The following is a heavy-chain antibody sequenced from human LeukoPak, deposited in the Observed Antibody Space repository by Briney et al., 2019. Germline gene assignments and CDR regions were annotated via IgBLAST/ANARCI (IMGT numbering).Heavy chain of an antibody. J-gene: IGHJ4*02. Sequence: GGSLRLSCTTSGFTFSSYAMSWVRQAPGKGLQWVSGINAGDRSTYYAESVKGRFTISRDNSKNTLYLQMNSLRAEDTAVYYCARRAGAYSHPYDYWGQGTLVTVSS. V-gene: IGHV3-23*01. CDR1: GFTFSSYA. D-gene: IGHD4/OR15-4a*01. CDR2: INAGDRST. CDR3: ARRAGAYSHPYDY.